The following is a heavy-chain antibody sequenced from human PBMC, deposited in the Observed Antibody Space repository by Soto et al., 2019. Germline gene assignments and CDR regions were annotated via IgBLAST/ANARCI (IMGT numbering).Heavy chain of an antibody. CDR2: ISYDGSNK. V-gene: IGHV3-30*18. Sequence: PGGSLRLSCAASGFTFSSYGMHWVRQAPCKGLEWVAVISYDGSNKYYADSVKGRFTISRDNSKNTLYLQMNSLRAEDTAVYYCAKDFELWGYYYYGMDVWGQGTTVTVSS. D-gene: IGHD7-27*01. CDR3: AKDFELWGYYYYGMDV. J-gene: IGHJ6*02. CDR1: GFTFSSYG.